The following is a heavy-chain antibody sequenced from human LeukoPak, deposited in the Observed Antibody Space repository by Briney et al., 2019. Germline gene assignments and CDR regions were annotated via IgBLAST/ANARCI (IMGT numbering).Heavy chain of an antibody. Sequence: SETLSLTCTVSGGSISSYYWSWIRQPPGKGLEWIGYIYYSGSTCYNPSLKSRVTISVDTSKNQFSLKLSSVTAADTAVYYCARHPLPPWDQYYDSSGYSAPGAFDIWGQGTMVTVSS. CDR1: GGSISSYY. D-gene: IGHD3-22*01. J-gene: IGHJ3*02. CDR3: ARHPLPPWDQYYDSSGYSAPGAFDI. CDR2: IYYSGST. V-gene: IGHV4-59*04.